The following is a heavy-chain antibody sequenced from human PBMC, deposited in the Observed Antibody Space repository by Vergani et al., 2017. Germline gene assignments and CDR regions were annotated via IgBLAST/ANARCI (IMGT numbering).Heavy chain of an antibody. CDR1: GFTFSSYA. V-gene: IGHV3-30*07. J-gene: IGHJ3*02. CDR2: ISYDGSNK. Sequence: QVQLVESGGGVVQPGRSLRLSCAASGFTFSSYAMHWVRQAPGKGLEWVAVISYDGSNKYYADSVKGRFTISRDNSKNTLYLQMNSLRAEDTAVYYCAKETYYYDSSGLRGDAFDIWGQGTMVTVSS. CDR3: AKETYYYDSSGLRGDAFDI. D-gene: IGHD3-22*01.